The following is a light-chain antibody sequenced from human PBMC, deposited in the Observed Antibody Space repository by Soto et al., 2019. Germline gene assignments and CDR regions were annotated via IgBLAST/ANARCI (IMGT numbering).Light chain of an antibody. CDR1: QSVRSN. CDR3: HQFATTRS. CDR2: GAS. Sequence: EIGMTQSPATLSVSPGDRATLSCRANQSVRSNLAWYQQKPGQAPRLIIYGASSRAAGIPDRFSGSGSGTDFTLTISSLEPEDFAVYYCHQFATTRSFGQGTKVDIK. V-gene: IGKV3D-15*01. J-gene: IGKJ1*01.